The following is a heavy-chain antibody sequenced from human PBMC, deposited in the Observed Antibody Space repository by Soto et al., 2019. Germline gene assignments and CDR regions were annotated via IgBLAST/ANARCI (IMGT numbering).Heavy chain of an antibody. J-gene: IGHJ6*02. CDR1: GFTFSGYE. CDR3: ASGPFKFYYGMDV. V-gene: IGHV3-48*03. CDR2: ISNSGSTT. Sequence: EVQLVESGGGLVKPGGSLRLSCAASGFTFSGYEMNWVRQAPGKGLEWVSYISNSGSTTYYADSVKGRFTISRDNAKNSLYLQMNSLRAEDTAEYYCASGPFKFYYGMDVWGQGTTVTVSS.